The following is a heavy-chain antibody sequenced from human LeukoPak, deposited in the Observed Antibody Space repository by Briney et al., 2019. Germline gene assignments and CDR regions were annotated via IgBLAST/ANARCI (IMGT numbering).Heavy chain of an antibody. J-gene: IGHJ6*02. CDR2: ISSSGSTI. CDR1: GFTFSSYE. V-gene: IGHV3-48*03. D-gene: IGHD3-9*01. CDR3: TSHLVINPLGLSYYGMGV. Sequence: GGSLRLSCAASGFTFSSYEMNWVRQAPGKGLEWGSYISSSGSTISYEAYVKGRFTISRDNAKNSLYLQMNSLRAEDTAVHYCTSHLVINPLGLSYYGMGVWGQGTTVTVSS.